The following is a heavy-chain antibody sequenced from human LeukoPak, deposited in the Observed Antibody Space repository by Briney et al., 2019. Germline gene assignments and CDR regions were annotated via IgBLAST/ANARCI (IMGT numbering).Heavy chain of an antibody. CDR1: GYSFTSYW. Sequence: GESLKISCKGSGYSFTSYWIGWVRQMPGKGLEWMGIIYPGDSDTRYSPSFQGQVTISADKSISTAYLQWSSLKASDTAMYYCARSYCSSTSCYNTGYYYMDVWGKGTTVTVSS. CDR2: IYPGDSDT. D-gene: IGHD2-2*02. J-gene: IGHJ6*03. V-gene: IGHV5-51*01. CDR3: ARSYCSSTSCYNTGYYYMDV.